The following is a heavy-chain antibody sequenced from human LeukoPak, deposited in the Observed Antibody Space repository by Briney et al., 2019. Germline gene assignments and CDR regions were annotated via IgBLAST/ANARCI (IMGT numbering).Heavy chain of an antibody. V-gene: IGHV1-18*01. CDR3: ARTYYDFWSGYTDY. CDR1: GYTFTSYG. CDR2: ISACNGNT. J-gene: IGHJ4*02. D-gene: IGHD3-3*01. Sequence: GASVKVSCKASGYTFTSYGISWVRQAPGQGLEWMGWISACNGNTNYAQKLQGRVTMTTDTSTSTAYMELRSLRSDDTAVYYCARTYYDFWSGYTDYWGQGTLVTVSS.